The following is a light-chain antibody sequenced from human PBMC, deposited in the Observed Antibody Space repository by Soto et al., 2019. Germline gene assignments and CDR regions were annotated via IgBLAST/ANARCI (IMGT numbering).Light chain of an antibody. CDR2: LNSDGSH. CDR3: QTWGTGIVV. Sequence: QLVLTQAPSASASLGASVKLTCSPSRGDSSYAIAWHQQQPDKGPRYLMKLNSDGSHSKGDGIPDRFSGSSSGAERYLTISSLQSEDEADYYCQTWGTGIVVFGGGTKLTVL. CDR1: RGDSSYA. J-gene: IGLJ2*01. V-gene: IGLV4-69*01.